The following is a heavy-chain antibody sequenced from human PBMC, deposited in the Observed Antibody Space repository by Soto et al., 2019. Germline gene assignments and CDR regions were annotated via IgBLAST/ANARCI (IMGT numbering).Heavy chain of an antibody. D-gene: IGHD3-10*01. CDR3: AKDIRIDRGQPHDAFDI. CDR2: ISWNSGSI. CDR1: GFTFDDYA. Sequence: GGSLRLSCAASGFTFDDYAMHWVRQAPGKGLEWVSGISWNSGSIGYADSVKGRFTISRDNAKNSLYLQMNSLRAEDTALYYCAKDIRIDRGQPHDAFDIWGQGTMVTVSS. V-gene: IGHV3-9*01. J-gene: IGHJ3*02.